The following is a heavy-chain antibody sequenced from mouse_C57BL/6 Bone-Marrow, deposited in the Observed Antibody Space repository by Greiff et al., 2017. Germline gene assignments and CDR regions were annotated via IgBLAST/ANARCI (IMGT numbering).Heavy chain of an antibody. Sequence: QVQLQQPGAELVKPGASVQLSCKASGYTFTSYWMQWVKQRPGQGLEWIGEIDPSDSYTNYNQKFKGKATLTVDTSSSTAYMHLSSLTSEDSAVYYCAPQMYYYGSSLFAYWGQGTLVTVSA. CDR2: IDPSDSYT. D-gene: IGHD1-1*01. J-gene: IGHJ3*01. CDR1: GYTFTSYW. V-gene: IGHV1-50*01. CDR3: APQMYYYGSSLFAY.